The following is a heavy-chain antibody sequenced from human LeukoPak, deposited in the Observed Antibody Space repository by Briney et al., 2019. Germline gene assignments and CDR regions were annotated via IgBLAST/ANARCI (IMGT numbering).Heavy chain of an antibody. CDR1: GYTLTGYY. CDR2: INPNSGGT. Sequence: ASVKVSCKASGYTLTGYYMHWVRQAPGQGLEWMGWINPNSGGTNYAQKFQGRVTMTRDTSISTAYMELSRLRSDDTAVYYCARDLASSSGWFDWGQGTLITVSS. CDR3: ARDLASSSGWFD. V-gene: IGHV1-2*02. J-gene: IGHJ4*02. D-gene: IGHD6-19*01.